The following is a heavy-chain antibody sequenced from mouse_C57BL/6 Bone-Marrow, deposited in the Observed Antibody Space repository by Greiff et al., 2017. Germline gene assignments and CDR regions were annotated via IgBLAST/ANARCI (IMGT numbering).Heavy chain of an antibody. Sequence: EVKLQESGAELVKPGASVKLSCTASGFNIKDYYMHWVKQRTEQGLEWIGRIDPEDGETKYAPKFQGKATITADTSSNTAYLQLSSRTSEDTAVYYCARGLPRRLYYAMDYWGQGTAVTVSS. CDR1: GFNIKDYY. J-gene: IGHJ4*01. CDR2: IDPEDGET. D-gene: IGHD2-2*01. CDR3: ARGLPRRLYYAMDY. V-gene: IGHV14-2*01.